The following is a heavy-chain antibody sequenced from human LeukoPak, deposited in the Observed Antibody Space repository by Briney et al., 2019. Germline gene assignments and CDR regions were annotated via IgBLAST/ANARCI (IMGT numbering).Heavy chain of an antibody. D-gene: IGHD3-9*01. CDR1: GFTFTNYA. CDR2: ISGSGSST. CDR3: AECADIGILTAGDDY. V-gene: IGHV3-23*01. Sequence: GGSLRLSCAASGFTFTNYAISWVRQAPGKGLEWVSAISGSGSSTYYADSVKGRFTISRDNSKNTVDLQMNSLRAEDTAVYYCAECADIGILTAGDDYWGQGTLVTVSS. J-gene: IGHJ4*02.